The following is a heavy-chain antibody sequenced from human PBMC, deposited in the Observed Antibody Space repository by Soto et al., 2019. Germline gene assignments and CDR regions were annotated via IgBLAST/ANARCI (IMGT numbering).Heavy chain of an antibody. CDR2: ISFAGST. D-gene: IGHD6-19*01. CDR3: AKEQFNTGWTHPGS. Sequence: GGSLRLSCAASGFILSDYGMHWVRQAPGRGLEWVAFISFAGSTHYGESMNGRFTISRDTSKNMLYLQMNGLRPDDTGVYYCAKEQFNTGWTHPGSWGQGTLVTVSS. CDR1: GFILSDYG. V-gene: IGHV3-30*18. J-gene: IGHJ5*02.